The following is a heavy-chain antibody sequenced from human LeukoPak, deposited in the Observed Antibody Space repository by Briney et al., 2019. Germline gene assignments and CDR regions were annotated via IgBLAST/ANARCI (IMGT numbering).Heavy chain of an antibody. CDR2: IWTSGIT. V-gene: IGHV4-4*09. CDR1: SGSISGHY. CDR3: ARQAQDGSDNYFDP. Sequence: SETLSLTCTVSSGSISGHYWSWIRQSPGRGLEWIGNIWTSGITKYNPSLNSRVSISIDTSKNQFSLKVSSMTAADTAVYYCARQAQDGSDNYFDPWGQGTLVTVSS. D-gene: IGHD1-14*01. J-gene: IGHJ5*02.